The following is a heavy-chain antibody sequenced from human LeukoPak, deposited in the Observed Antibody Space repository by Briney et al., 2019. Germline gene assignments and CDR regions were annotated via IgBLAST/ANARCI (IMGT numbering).Heavy chain of an antibody. CDR2: ITGSGAGK. CDR3: AKLRFPVAVDS. J-gene: IGHJ4*02. Sequence: PGGSLRLSCAASGFTFSNYGMSWVRQAPGKGLEWVSTITGSGAGKYYADSVKGRFTTSRDNSMDTLYLQMSSLRAEDTAVYYCAKLRFPVAVDSWGQGTLVTVSS. D-gene: IGHD3-3*01. V-gene: IGHV3-23*01. CDR1: GFTFSNYG.